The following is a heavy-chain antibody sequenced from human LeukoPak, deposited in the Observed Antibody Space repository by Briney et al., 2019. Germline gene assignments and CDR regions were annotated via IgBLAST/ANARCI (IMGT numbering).Heavy chain of an antibody. J-gene: IGHJ6*03. D-gene: IGHD2-15*01. Sequence: GSLRLSCAASGFTVSSNYMSWVRQAPGKGLEWIGSIYYSGSAYYNPSLKSRVTISVDTSKNHFSLKLSSVTAADTAVYYCARDCPAYCNGGSCYYYYYMDVWGKGTTVTVSS. CDR3: ARDCPAYCNGGSCYYYYYMDV. CDR1: GFTVSSNY. V-gene: IGHV4-39*07. CDR2: IYYSGSA.